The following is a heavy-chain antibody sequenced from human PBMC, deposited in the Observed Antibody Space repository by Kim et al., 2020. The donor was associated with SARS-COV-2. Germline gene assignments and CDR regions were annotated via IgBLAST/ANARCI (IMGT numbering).Heavy chain of an antibody. CDR2: SNGGST. V-gene: IGHV3-64D*09. CDR3: VKRAHY. J-gene: IGHJ4*02. Sequence: SNGGSTYYADSVKGRFTISRDNSKNTLYLQMSSLRAEDTAVYYCVKRAHYWGQGTLVTVSS.